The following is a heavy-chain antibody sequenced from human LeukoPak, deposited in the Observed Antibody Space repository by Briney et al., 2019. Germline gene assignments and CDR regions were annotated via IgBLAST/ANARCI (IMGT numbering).Heavy chain of an antibody. CDR3: ARGLARAYDYVWGSYNY. D-gene: IGHD3-16*01. V-gene: IGHV1-2*06. J-gene: IGHJ4*02. CDR1: GYTFTGYY. CDR2: INPNSGGT. Sequence: GASVKVSCKASGYTFTGYYMHWVRQAPGQGLEWMGRINPNSGGTNYAQKFQGRVTMTRDTSISTAYMELSRLRSEDTAVYYCARGLARAYDYVWGSYNYWAQGTLVTVSS.